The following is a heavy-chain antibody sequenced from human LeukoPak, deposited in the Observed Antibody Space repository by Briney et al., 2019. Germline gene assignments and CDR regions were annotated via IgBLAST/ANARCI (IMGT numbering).Heavy chain of an antibody. CDR2: IDPNSGGT. D-gene: IGHD3-10*01. CDR3: ARDYYGSGSYSSWYFDY. CDR1: GYTSTGYY. Sequence: ASVKVSCKASGYTSTGYYMHWVRQAPGQGLEWMGRIDPNSGGTNYAQKFQGRVTMTRDTSISIAYMELSRLRSDDTAVYYCARDYYGSGSYSSWYFDYWGQGTLVTVSS. V-gene: IGHV1-2*06. J-gene: IGHJ4*02.